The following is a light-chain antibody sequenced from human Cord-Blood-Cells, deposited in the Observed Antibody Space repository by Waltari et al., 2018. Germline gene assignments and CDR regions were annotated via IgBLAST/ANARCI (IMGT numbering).Light chain of an antibody. Sequence: DIVMTQSQDSLDVSLGERATINCKSSQSVLYSSNNKNYVAWYQQKPGQPPKLLIYWASTRESGVPDRFSGSGSGTDFTLTISSLQAEDVAVYYCQQYYSTPLTFGQGTKVEIK. CDR2: WAS. CDR1: QSVLYSSNNKNY. J-gene: IGKJ1*01. V-gene: IGKV4-1*01. CDR3: QQYYSTPLT.